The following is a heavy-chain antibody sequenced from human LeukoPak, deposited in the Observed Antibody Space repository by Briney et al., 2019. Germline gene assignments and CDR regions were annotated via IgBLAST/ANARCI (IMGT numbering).Heavy chain of an antibody. CDR3: AKMVGAIPRDY. CDR1: GFTFSSYD. J-gene: IGHJ4*02. V-gene: IGHV3-30*18. D-gene: IGHD1-26*01. CDR2: ISYDGSNK. Sequence: PGGSLRLSCAASGFTFSSYDMHWVRQAPGKGLEWVAVISYDGSNKYYADSVKGRFTISRDNSKNTLYLQMNSLRAEDTAVYYCAKMVGAIPRDYWGQGTLVTISS.